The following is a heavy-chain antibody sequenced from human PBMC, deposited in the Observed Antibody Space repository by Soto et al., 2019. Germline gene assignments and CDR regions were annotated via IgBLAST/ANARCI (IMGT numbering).Heavy chain of an antibody. V-gene: IGHV1-18*01. CDR2: ISAYNGKT. D-gene: IGHD3-22*01. Sequence: ASVKVSCKTSGYPFTSYGINWVRQAPGQGPEWMGWISAYNGKTSYTQKFQGRVTMTRDTSTSTAYMELRSLRSDDTAVYYCAAESYYESNGTKGRIDWGQGTLVTVSS. CDR3: AAESYYESNGTKGRID. J-gene: IGHJ4*02. CDR1: GYPFTSYG.